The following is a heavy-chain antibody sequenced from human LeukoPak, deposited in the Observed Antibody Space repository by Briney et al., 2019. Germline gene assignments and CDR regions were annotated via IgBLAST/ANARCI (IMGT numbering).Heavy chain of an antibody. CDR3: AKGGYSYGYTNYYYYGMDV. CDR1: GFTFDNYA. V-gene: IGHV3-43*02. Sequence: GGSLRLSCAASGFTFDNYAMHWVRQAPGKGLEWVSLISGDGGGTYYADSVKGRFTISRDNSKNSLYLQMNSLRTEDTALYYCAKGGYSYGYTNYYYYGMDVWGQGTTVTVSS. D-gene: IGHD5-18*01. J-gene: IGHJ6*02. CDR2: ISGDGGGT.